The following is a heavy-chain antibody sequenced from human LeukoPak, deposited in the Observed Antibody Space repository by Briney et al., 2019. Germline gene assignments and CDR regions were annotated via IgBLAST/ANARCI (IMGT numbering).Heavy chain of an antibody. D-gene: IGHD1-26*01. CDR2: LKHDGSDK. Sequence: PGGSLRLSCAASGFTFSTYWMSWVRPAPGKGLEWVANLKHDGSDKKYVDSVKGRFTISRDNAKRSLYLQMNSLGAEDTAVYYCARKMNIVGAQGWGYGLDVWGHGTTVTVSS. CDR3: ARKMNIVGAQGWGYGLDV. CDR1: GFTFSTYW. J-gene: IGHJ6*02. V-gene: IGHV3-7*05.